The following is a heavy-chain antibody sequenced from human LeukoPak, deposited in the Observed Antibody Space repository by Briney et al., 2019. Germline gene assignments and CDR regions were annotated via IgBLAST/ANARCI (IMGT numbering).Heavy chain of an antibody. D-gene: IGHD6-13*01. Sequence: GESLKISCKGSGYSFTSYWSGWGRQMPGKGLEGMGIIYPGDSDTRYSPSFQGQVTISADKSISTAYLQWSSLKASDTAMYYCARCGSYSSSGWFDPWGQGTLVTVSS. CDR1: GYSFTSYW. J-gene: IGHJ5*02. CDR3: ARCGSYSSSGWFDP. V-gene: IGHV5-51*01. CDR2: IYPGDSDT.